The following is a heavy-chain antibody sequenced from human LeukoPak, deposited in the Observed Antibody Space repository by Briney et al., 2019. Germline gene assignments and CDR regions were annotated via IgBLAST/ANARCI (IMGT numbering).Heavy chain of an antibody. J-gene: IGHJ4*02. D-gene: IGHD3-10*01. CDR2: ISGSGGTT. CDR3: AKDSTYYSGSGSYYRGPTFDY. CDR1: GFTFSNYA. V-gene: IGHV3-23*01. Sequence: GGSLRLSCAASGFTFSNYAMSWVRQAPGKRLEWVSTISGSGGTTYYADSVKGRFTISRDNSKNTLYLQMNSLRAEDTAVYYCAKDSTYYSGSGSYYRGPTFDYWGQGTLVTVSS.